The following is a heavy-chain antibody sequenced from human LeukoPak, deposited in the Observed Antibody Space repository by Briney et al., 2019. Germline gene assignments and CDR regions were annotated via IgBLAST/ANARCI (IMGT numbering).Heavy chain of an antibody. D-gene: IGHD3-10*01. CDR2: INPTGDST. CDR1: GYTFTSYY. J-gene: IGHJ5*02. V-gene: IGHV1-46*01. CDR3: ARDPAGSGSYYGNWFDP. Sequence: ASVKVSCKASGYTFTSYYMHWVRQAPGQGLEWMGLINPTGDSTGYAQKFQGRVTITADKSTSTAYMELSSLRSEDTAVYYCARDPAGSGSYYGNWFDPWGQGTLVTVSS.